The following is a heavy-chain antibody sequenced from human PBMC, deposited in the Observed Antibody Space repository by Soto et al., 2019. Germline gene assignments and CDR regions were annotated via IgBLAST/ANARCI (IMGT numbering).Heavy chain of an antibody. Sequence: GASVKVSCKASGYTFTSYDINWVRQATVQGLEWMGWMNPNSGNTGYAQKFQGRVTMTRNTSISTAYMELSSLRSEDTAVYYCARRRLISAPLFGWSRLDPSDSHFDPCNEGTLVTVS. D-gene: IGHD3-16*01. CDR1: GYTFTSYD. CDR3: ARRRLISAPLFGWSRLDPSDSHFDP. CDR2: MNPNSGNT. J-gene: IGHJ5*02. V-gene: IGHV1-8*01.